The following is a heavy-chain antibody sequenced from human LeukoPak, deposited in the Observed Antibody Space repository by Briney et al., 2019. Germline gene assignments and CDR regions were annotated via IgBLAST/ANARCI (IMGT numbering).Heavy chain of an antibody. J-gene: IGHJ6*04. CDR1: GGTISSYA. V-gene: IGHV1-69*06. CDR2: IIHIFGTA. Sequence: ASVKVSCKASGGTISSYAITWARQAPGQGLEWMGGIIHIFGTANYAQKFQGRVTITADKSTSTAYMELSSLRSEDTAVYYCARDGDYDILTGYYLGGMDVWGKGTTVTVSS. D-gene: IGHD3-9*01. CDR3: ARDGDYDILTGYYLGGMDV.